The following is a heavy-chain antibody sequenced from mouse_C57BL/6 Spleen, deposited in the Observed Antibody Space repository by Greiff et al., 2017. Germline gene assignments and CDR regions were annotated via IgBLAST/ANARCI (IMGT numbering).Heavy chain of an antibody. V-gene: IGHV1-50*01. CDR3: ARTPANWYYFDY. CDR1: GYTFTSYW. Sequence: QVQLQQPGAELVKPGASVKLSCKASGYTFTSYWMQWVKQRPGQGLEWIGEIDPSDSYTNYNQKFKGKATLTVDTSSSTAYMQLSSLTSEDSAVYYCARTPANWYYFDYWGQGTTLTVSS. J-gene: IGHJ2*01. D-gene: IGHD4-1*01. CDR2: IDPSDSYT.